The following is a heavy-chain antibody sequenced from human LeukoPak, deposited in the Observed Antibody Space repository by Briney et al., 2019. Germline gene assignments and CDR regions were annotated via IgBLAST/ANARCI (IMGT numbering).Heavy chain of an antibody. V-gene: IGHV4-38-2*01. D-gene: IGHD2-2*01. CDR2: IYYSGST. CDR3: AKRIVVVPAAIRNGDAFDF. Sequence: SQTLSLTCVVSGYSISSGYYWGWIRQPPGRGLEWSGSIYYSGSTYYNPSLRSRITMSMDTSKNQFSLRLNSVTAADNAIYNCAKRIVVVPAAIRNGDAFDFWGRGTMVTVSS. J-gene: IGHJ3*01. CDR1: GYSISSGYY.